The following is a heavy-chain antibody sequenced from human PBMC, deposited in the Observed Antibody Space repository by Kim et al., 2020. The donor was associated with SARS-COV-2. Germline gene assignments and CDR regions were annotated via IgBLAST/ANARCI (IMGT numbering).Heavy chain of an antibody. Sequence: SETLSHTCTVSGVSMSRSSYYWGWIRQPPGKGLEWIGSMYYSGSTYYNPSLKSRVTISGDTSKNQFSLKMTSVTAADTAVYYCARLYSARPDYWGQGTLVTVSS. CDR2: MYYSGST. CDR3: ARLYSARPDY. D-gene: IGHD5-12*01. CDR1: GVSMSRSSYY. V-gene: IGHV4-39*01. J-gene: IGHJ4*02.